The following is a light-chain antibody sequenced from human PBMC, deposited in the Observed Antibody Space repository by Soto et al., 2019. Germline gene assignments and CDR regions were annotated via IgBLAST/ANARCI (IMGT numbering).Light chain of an antibody. CDR1: SSNIGAGYD. Sequence: QSVLTQPPSVSGAPGQRVTISCTGSSSNIGAGYDVHWYKQLPGTAPKLLIYGNTNRPSGGSNRFSGSKSGNTASLTISGLQAEDEADYYCSSYTSSSTLVFGGGTKLTVL. CDR2: GNT. V-gene: IGLV1-40*01. CDR3: SSYTSSSTLV. J-gene: IGLJ2*01.